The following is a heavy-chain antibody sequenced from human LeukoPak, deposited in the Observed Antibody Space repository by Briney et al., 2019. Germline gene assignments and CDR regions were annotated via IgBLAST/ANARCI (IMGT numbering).Heavy chain of an antibody. Sequence: PSETLSLTCTVSGGSISSSSYYWGWVRQAPGKGLEWVSSISSSSSYIYYADSVKGRFTISRDNAKNSLYLQMNSLRAEDTAVYYCARDPNTYYYGSGLIFDYWGQGTLVTVSS. V-gene: IGHV3-21*01. D-gene: IGHD3-10*01. CDR2: ISSSSSYI. J-gene: IGHJ4*02. CDR3: ARDPNTYYYGSGLIFDY. CDR1: GGSISSSSYY.